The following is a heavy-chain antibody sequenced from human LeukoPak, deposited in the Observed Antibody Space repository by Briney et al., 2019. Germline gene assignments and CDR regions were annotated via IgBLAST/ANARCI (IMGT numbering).Heavy chain of an antibody. Sequence: DPGGSLRLSCAASGFTVSSTYMSSVRQAPGKGLAWASVIYSGGSTYYADSVKGRFTISRDNSKNTLYLQMNSLRAEDTAVYYCAGLTYYYDSSGYPIDYWGQGTLVTVSS. V-gene: IGHV3-53*01. CDR1: GFTVSSTY. CDR2: IYSGGST. CDR3: AGLTYYYDSSGYPIDY. D-gene: IGHD3-22*01. J-gene: IGHJ4*02.